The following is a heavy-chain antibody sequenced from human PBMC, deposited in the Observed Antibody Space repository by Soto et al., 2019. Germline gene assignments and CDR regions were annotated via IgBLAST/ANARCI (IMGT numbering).Heavy chain of an antibody. D-gene: IGHD6-6*01. CDR3: ARDRSSIAARRAFDI. V-gene: IGHV1-18*01. CDR1: GYTFTSYG. J-gene: IGHJ3*02. Sequence: GESLKISCKASGYTFTSYGISWVRQAPGQGLEWMGWISAYNGNTNYAQKLQGRVTMTTDTSTSTAYMELRSLRSDDTAVYYCARDRSSIAARRAFDIWGQGTMVTVSS. CDR2: ISAYNGNT.